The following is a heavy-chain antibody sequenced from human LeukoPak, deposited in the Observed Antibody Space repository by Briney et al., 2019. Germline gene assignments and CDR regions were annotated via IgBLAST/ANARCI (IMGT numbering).Heavy chain of an antibody. CDR1: GYTFTGYY. Sequence: ASVKVSCKASGYTFTGYYMHWVRQAPGQGLEWMGWINPNSGGTNYAQKFQGRVTMTRDTSISTAYMELSRLRSDDTAVYYCAKDLVVVAAAPPADYWGQGTLVTVSS. CDR2: INPNSGGT. CDR3: AKDLVVVAAAPPADY. J-gene: IGHJ4*02. D-gene: IGHD2-15*01. V-gene: IGHV1-2*02.